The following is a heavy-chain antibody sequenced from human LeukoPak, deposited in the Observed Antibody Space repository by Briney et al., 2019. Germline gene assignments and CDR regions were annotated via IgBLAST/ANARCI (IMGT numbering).Heavy chain of an antibody. D-gene: IGHD2-2*01. CDR3: AGRYCSSTSCLDY. CDR2: IIPIFGTA. CDR1: GYTFTSYG. Sequence: ASVKVSCKASGYTFTSYGISWVRQAPGQGLEWMGGIIPIFGTANYAQKFQGRVTITTDESTSTAYMELSSLRSEDTAVYYCAGRYCSSTSCLDYWGQGTLVTVSS. J-gene: IGHJ4*02. V-gene: IGHV1-69*05.